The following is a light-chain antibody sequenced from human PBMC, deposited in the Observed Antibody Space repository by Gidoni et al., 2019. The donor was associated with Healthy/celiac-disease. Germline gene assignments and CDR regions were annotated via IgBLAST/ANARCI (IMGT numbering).Light chain of an antibody. CDR2: AAS. CDR3: QQSYSTAPLT. V-gene: IGKV1-39*01. J-gene: IGKJ4*01. CDR1: QSISSY. Sequence: IQMTQSPSSLSASVGDRVTITCRASQSISSYLNWYQQKPGKAPKLLIYAASSLQSGVPSRFSGSGSGTDFTLTISSLQPEDFATYYCQQSYSTAPLTFXGXTKVEIK.